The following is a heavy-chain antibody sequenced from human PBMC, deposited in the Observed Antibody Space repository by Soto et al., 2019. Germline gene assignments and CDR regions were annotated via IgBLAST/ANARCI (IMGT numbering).Heavy chain of an antibody. V-gene: IGHV4-59*08. J-gene: IGHJ6*02. Sequence: SETLSLTCTVSGGSISSYYWSWIRQPPGKGLEWIGYIYYSGSTNYNPSLKSRVTISVDTSKNQFSLKLSSVTAADTAVYYCAFTYPNSYYYYGMDVWGQGTTVTVSS. CDR3: AFTYPNSYYYYGMDV. CDR2: IYYSGST. CDR1: GGSISSYY.